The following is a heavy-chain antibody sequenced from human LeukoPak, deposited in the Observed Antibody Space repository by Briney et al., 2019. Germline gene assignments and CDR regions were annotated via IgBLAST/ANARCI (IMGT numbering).Heavy chain of an antibody. D-gene: IGHD2-8*01. CDR1: GLNFRSFW. CDR3: ARGFYFSMTELYYLDL. J-gene: IGHJ2*01. CDR2: IKQDETEK. V-gene: IGHV3-7*04. Sequence: PGGSLRLSCAVSGLNFRSFWMSWVRQAPGKGLEWVANIKQDETEKFYVDSVKGRFTISRDNAKNSLYLQMNSLRVDDSVFYYCARGFYFSMTELYYLDLWGRGTLVTVSS.